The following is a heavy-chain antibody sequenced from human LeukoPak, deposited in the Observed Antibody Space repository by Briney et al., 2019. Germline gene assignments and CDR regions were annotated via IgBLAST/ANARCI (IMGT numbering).Heavy chain of an antibody. D-gene: IGHD6-13*01. V-gene: IGHV3-30-3*01. J-gene: IGHJ3*02. CDR1: GFTFSSYA. CDR3: ARDFPGIAAAGADAFDI. Sequence: GRSLRLSCAASGFTFSSYAMHWVRQAPGKGLEWVAVISYDGSNKYYADSVKGRFTISRDNSKNTLYLQMNSLRAEDTAVYYCARDFPGIAAAGADAFDIWGRGIMVTVSS. CDR2: ISYDGSNK.